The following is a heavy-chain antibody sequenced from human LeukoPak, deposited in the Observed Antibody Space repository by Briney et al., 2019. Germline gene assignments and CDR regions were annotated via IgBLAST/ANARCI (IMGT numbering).Heavy chain of an antibody. J-gene: IGHJ4*02. D-gene: IGHD5-18*01. CDR2: IYNSGST. CDR1: GFIFSSYS. Sequence: GSLRLSCVGSGFIFSSYSMNWVRQAPGKGLEWIGYIYNSGSTNYNPSLKSRVTISVDTSKNQFSLKLSSVTAADTAVYYCARVVDTAMAPYYFDYWGQGTLVTVSS. V-gene: IGHV4-59*08. CDR3: ARVVDTAMAPYYFDY.